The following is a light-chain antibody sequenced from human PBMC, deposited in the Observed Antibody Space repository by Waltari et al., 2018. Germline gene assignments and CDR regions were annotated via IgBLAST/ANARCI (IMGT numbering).Light chain of an antibody. CDR3: CSYAGSRIV. CDR1: SSDVGSYNL. CDR2: EVS. V-gene: IGLV2-23*02. J-gene: IGLJ1*01. Sequence: QSALTQPASVSGSPGQSITISCTGTSSDVGSYNLVSWYQQHPGKAPKLMIYEVSKGPSGVSNRFSGSKSGNTASLTISGLQAEDEADYHCCSYAGSRIVFGTGTKVTVL.